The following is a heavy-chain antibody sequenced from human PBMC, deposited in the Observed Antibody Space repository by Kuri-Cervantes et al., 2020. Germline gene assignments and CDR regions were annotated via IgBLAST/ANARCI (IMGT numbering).Heavy chain of an antibody. CDR3: ARLYCTNGVCFYYFDY. Sequence: GESLKISCAASGFTFSDYYMSWVRQAPGKGLEWVSGINWNGGSTGYADSVKGRFTISRDNAKNSLYLQMNSLRAEDTALYHCARLYCTNGVCFYYFDYWGQGTLVTVSS. CDR1: GFTFSDYY. CDR2: INWNGGST. D-gene: IGHD2-8*01. V-gene: IGHV3-20*01. J-gene: IGHJ4*02.